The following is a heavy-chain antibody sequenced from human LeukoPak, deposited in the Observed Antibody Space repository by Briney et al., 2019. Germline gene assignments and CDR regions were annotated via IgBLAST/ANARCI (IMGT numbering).Heavy chain of an antibody. CDR2: ISAYNGNT. D-gene: IGHD3-22*01. CDR1: GYTFTSYG. J-gene: IGHJ4*02. V-gene: IGHV1-18*01. Sequence: ASVKVSCKASGYTFTSYGISWVRQAPGQGLEWMGWISAYNGNTNYAQKLQGRVTMTTVTSTSTAYMELRSLRSDDTDVYYCARDTDDSSGYYYYDYWGQGTLVTVSS. CDR3: ARDTDDSSGYYYYDY.